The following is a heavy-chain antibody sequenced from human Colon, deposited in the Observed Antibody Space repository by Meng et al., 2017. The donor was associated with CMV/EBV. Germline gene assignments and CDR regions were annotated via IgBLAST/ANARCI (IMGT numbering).Heavy chain of an antibody. CDR3: ARRTKSSDSYERRLPALRYFQY. CDR1: GYY. J-gene: IGHJ1*01. V-gene: IGHV4-34*01. CDR2: INHSGNT. Sequence: GYYWTWIRKPAGKGLEWIREINHSGNTNYNPSLKTRVTISVDTSKKQFSLKLISVTAADTAVYYCARRTKSSDSYERRLPALRYFQYWGQGNLVTVSS. D-gene: IGHD3-22*01.